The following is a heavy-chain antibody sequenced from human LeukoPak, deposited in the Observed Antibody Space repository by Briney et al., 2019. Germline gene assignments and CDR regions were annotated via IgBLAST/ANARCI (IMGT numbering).Heavy chain of an antibody. Sequence: GASVKVSCKASGSTFSSYYMHWVRQAPGQGLEWMGMINPSGAYTSYAQKFQGRVTMTRDTSTSTAYMELRSLRSDDTAVYYCARGIRGDRSNSGPPRGLVYWGQGTLVIVSS. CDR2: INPSGAYT. CDR3: ARGIRGDRSNSGPPRGLVY. J-gene: IGHJ4*02. D-gene: IGHD3-10*01. V-gene: IGHV1-46*01. CDR1: GSTFSSYY.